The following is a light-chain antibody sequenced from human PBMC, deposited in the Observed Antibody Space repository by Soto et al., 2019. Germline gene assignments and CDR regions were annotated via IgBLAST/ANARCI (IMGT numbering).Light chain of an antibody. CDR1: QSVSSY. CDR2: DTS. V-gene: IGKV3-11*01. CDR3: QQRTNRPPIT. J-gene: IGKJ5*01. Sequence: EIVLTQSPATLSLSPGERATLSCRASQSVSSYLAWYQQRPGQAPRLLIFDTSNRATDIPARFSGSGSGTDFTITISGLEPEDFAVYYCQQRTNRPPITFGQGTRLEIK.